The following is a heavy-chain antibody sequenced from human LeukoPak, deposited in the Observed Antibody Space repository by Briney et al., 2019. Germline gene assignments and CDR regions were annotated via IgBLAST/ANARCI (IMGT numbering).Heavy chain of an antibody. J-gene: IGHJ3*02. Sequence: PGGSLRLSCAASGFTFNSYWMHWVRQAPGKGLVWVSRINRDGSSTSYADSVKGRFTISRDSAKNTLYLQMNSLRAEDTAVFYCARDRWDAFDIWGQGTMVTVSS. CDR1: GFTFNSYW. D-gene: IGHD1-26*01. CDR3: ARDRWDAFDI. CDR2: INRDGSST. V-gene: IGHV3-74*01.